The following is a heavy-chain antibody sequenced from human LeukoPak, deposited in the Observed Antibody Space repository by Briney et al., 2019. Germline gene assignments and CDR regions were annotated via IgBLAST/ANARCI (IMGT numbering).Heavy chain of an antibody. Sequence: SETLSLTYTVSGGSISSYYWSWIRQPPGKGLEWIGYMYYSGSTNYNPSLKSRVTISVDTSKTQFSLNLSSVTAADTAVYYCARDRPRPITMVRGVHAFDIWGQGTMVTVSS. CDR3: ARDRPRPITMVRGVHAFDI. J-gene: IGHJ3*02. CDR1: GGSISSYY. CDR2: MYYSGST. D-gene: IGHD3-10*01. V-gene: IGHV4-59*12.